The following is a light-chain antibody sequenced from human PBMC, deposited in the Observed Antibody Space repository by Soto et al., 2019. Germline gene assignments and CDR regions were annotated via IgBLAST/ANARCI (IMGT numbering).Light chain of an antibody. J-gene: IGKJ4*01. CDR1: QDISTW. V-gene: IGKV1-12*01. CDR2: AAS. Sequence: IQMTQSPSSVSASVGDRVTITCRASQDISTWLAWFQQKPGETPRLLIYAASSLHSGVPSRFSGSGSGTDFTLTISSLEHEDFATYYCQQGNSFPLTFGGGTKVEIK. CDR3: QQGNSFPLT.